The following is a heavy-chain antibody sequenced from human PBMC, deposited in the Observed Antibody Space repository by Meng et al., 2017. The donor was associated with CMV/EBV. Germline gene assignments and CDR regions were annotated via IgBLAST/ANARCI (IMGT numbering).Heavy chain of an antibody. CDR1: GYTFTSYY. V-gene: IGHV1-46*01. CDR3: ARAENYYGSGSYYDY. J-gene: IGHJ4*02. Sequence: SGYTFTSYYMHWVRQAPGQGLEWMGIINPSGGSTSYAQKFQGRVTMTRNTSTSTVYMELSSLRSEDTAVYYCARAENYYGSGSYYDYWGQGTLVTVSS. CDR2: INPSGGST. D-gene: IGHD3-10*01.